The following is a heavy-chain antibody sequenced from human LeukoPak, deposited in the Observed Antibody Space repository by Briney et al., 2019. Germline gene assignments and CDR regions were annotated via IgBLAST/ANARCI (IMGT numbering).Heavy chain of an antibody. CDR2: INPSSTTF. J-gene: IGHJ6*02. Sequence: GGSLTLSCAASGFIFSTFRMNWVRQAPGKGLEWIPYINPSSTTFYYADSVKGRFTISRDNAKNSLYLQMNSLRDGDTAIYYCAVDHTSGTIYHGLDVWGQGTTVTVSS. CDR3: AVDHTSGTIYHGLDV. D-gene: IGHD2-8*01. V-gene: IGHV3-48*02. CDR1: GFIFSTFR.